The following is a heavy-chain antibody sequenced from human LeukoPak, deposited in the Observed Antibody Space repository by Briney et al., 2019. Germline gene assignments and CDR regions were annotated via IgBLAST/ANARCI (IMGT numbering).Heavy chain of an antibody. CDR3: ARGRGYSYGSFDY. CDR1: GGTFSSYA. V-gene: IGHV1-69*13. J-gene: IGHJ4*02. Sequence: ASVKVSCKASGGTFSSYAISWVRQAPGQGLEWMGGIIPIFSTANYAQKFQGRVTITADESTSTAYMELSSLRSEDTAVYYCARGRGYSYGSFDYWGQGTLVTVSS. D-gene: IGHD5-18*01. CDR2: IIPIFSTA.